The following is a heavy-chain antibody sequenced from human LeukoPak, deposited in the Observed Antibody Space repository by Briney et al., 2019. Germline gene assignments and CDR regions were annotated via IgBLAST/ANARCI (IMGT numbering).Heavy chain of an antibody. CDR3: ASDQLGGHPHGYYYYYMDV. D-gene: IGHD2-8*01. CDR2: IRSKHYGGAI. CDR1: GFTFGDYA. Sequence: GGSLRHSCTASGFTFGDYAMSWFRQAPGKGLEWVGFIRSKHYGGAIEYAASVRGRFTISRDDSKSIAYLQMNSLKTEDTAVYYCASDQLGGHPHGYYYYYMDVWGKGTTVTVSS. V-gene: IGHV3-49*03. J-gene: IGHJ6*03.